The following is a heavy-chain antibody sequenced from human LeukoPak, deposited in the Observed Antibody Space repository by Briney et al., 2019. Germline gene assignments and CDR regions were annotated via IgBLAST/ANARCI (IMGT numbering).Heavy chain of an antibody. CDR3: AKGQYYDCWSGPYYPELLHYYGMDV. D-gene: IGHD3-3*01. CDR2: INHSGST. CDR1: GGSFSGYY. V-gene: IGHV4-34*01. Sequence: SETLSLTCAVYGGSFSGYYWSWIRQPPGKGLEWIGEINHSGSTNYNPSLKSRVTISVDTSKNQFSLKLSSVTAADTAVYYCAKGQYYDCWSGPYYPELLHYYGMDVWGQGTTVTVSS. J-gene: IGHJ6*02.